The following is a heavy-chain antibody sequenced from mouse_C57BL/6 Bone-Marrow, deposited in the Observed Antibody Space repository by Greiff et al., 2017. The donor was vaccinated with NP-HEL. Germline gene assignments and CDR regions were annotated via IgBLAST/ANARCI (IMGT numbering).Heavy chain of an antibody. CDR1: GYAFTNYL. CDR2: INPGSGGT. V-gene: IGHV1-54*01. CDR3: AGSSHWYFDV. Sequence: VQLQESGAELVRPGTSVKVSCKASGYAFTNYLIEWVKQRPGQGLEWIGVINPGSGGTNYNEKFKGKATLTADKPSSTAYMQLSSLTSEDSAVYFCAGSSHWYFDVWGTGTTVTVSS. D-gene: IGHD1-1*01. J-gene: IGHJ1*03.